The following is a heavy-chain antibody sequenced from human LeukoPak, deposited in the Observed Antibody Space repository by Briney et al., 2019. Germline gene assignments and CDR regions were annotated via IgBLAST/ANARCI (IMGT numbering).Heavy chain of an antibody. V-gene: IGHV3-23*01. J-gene: IGHJ4*02. CDR1: GFTFSSYA. D-gene: IGHD6-13*01. CDR2: ISGSGGST. CDR3: AKDTKYSSSWYALLGY. Sequence: PGGSLRLSCAASGFTFSSYAMSWVRQAPGKGLEWVSAISGSGGSTYYADSVKGRFTISRDNSKNTLYLQMNSLRAEDTAVYYCAKDTKYSSSWYALLGYWGQGTLVTVSS.